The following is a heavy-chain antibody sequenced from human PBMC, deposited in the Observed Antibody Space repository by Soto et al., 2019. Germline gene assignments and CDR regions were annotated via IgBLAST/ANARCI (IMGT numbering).Heavy chain of an antibody. J-gene: IGHJ3*02. V-gene: IGHV3-48*01. Sequence: GGSLRLSCAASGFTFSSYSMNWVRQAPGKGLEWVSYISSSSSTIYYADSVKGRFTISRDNAKNSLYLQMKSLRAEETAVYYCARSQPGYSSSWYGFGDAFDIWGQGTMVTVSS. D-gene: IGHD6-13*01. CDR1: GFTFSSYS. CDR3: ARSQPGYSSSWYGFGDAFDI. CDR2: ISSSSSTI.